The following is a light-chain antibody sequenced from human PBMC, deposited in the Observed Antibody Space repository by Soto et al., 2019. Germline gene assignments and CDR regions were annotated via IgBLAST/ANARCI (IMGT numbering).Light chain of an antibody. CDR1: QSVSIN. V-gene: IGKV3-15*01. Sequence: TVLTQSPATLSVSPWERASLSCRASQSVSINLAWYQQKPGQAPRLLIYGASTRATGIPARFSGSRSGPEFTLTINSLQSEDFAIYYCQQRSNWPTFGGGTKVDIK. CDR3: QQRSNWPT. CDR2: GAS. J-gene: IGKJ4*01.